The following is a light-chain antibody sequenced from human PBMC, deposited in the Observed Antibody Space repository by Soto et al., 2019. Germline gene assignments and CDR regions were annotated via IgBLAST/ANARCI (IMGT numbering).Light chain of an antibody. J-gene: IGLJ3*02. V-gene: IGLV2-23*01. Sequence: QSALTQPASVSGSPGQSVTISCTGTSSDVGGYNHVSWYQQHPGTAPKLMIYESSKRPSGVSNRFSGSKSGNTASLTSSGLQAEDDADYYCCSYAGSSRVFGGGTKLTVL. CDR1: SSDVGGYNH. CDR2: ESS. CDR3: CSYAGSSRV.